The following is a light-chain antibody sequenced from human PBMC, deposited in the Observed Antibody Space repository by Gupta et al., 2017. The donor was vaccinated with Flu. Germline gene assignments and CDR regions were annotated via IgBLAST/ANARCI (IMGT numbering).Light chain of an antibody. CDR2: AAS. Sequence: IVTITCRASEDISNSFAWFQQKPGKAPKSMIYAASRLQSGVSSKFSVSGSGTEFTLTISSLQPEDFATYFCQQYKNYPLTFGGGT. CDR3: QQYKNYPLT. CDR1: EDISNS. V-gene: IGKV1-16*02. J-gene: IGKJ4*01.